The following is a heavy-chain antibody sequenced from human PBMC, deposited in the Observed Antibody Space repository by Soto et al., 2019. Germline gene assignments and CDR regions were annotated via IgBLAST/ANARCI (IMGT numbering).Heavy chain of an antibody. Sequence: SETLSLTCAVSGGSISSGGYSWSWIRQPPGKGLEWIGYIYHSGSTYYNPSLKSQVTISVDRSKNQFSLKLSSVTAADTAVYYCARGALRSQGNWFDPWGQGTLVTVS. CDR3: ARGALRSQGNWFDP. D-gene: IGHD3-3*01. J-gene: IGHJ5*02. CDR1: GGSISSGGYS. V-gene: IGHV4-30-2*01. CDR2: IYHSGST.